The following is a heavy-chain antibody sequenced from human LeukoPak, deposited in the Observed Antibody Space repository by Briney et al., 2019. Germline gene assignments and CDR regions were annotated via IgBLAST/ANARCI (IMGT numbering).Heavy chain of an antibody. D-gene: IGHD1-1*01. CDR3: ARAGTSTQYYYYMDV. J-gene: IGHJ6*03. Sequence: PGGSLRLSCAASGFTFSSYEMNWVRQAPGKGLEWVSYISSSSSTIYYADSVKGRFTISRDNAKNSLYLQMNSLRAEDTAVYYCARAGTSTQYYYYMDVWGKGTTVTVSS. V-gene: IGHV3-48*03. CDR1: GFTFSSYE. CDR2: ISSSSSTI.